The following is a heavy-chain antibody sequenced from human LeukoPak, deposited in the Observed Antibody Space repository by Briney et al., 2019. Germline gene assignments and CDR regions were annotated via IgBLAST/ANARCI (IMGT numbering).Heavy chain of an antibody. D-gene: IGHD2-2*01. J-gene: IGHJ5*02. CDR2: ISGSGGGT. CDR3: AKWNIVVVPAATPLIVNWFDP. CDR1: GFTFSSYA. Sequence: GGSLRLSCAASGFTFSSYAMSWVRQAPGKGLEWVSAISGSGGGTYYADSVKGRFTISRDNSKNALYLQMNSLRAEDTAVYYCAKWNIVVVPAATPLIVNWFDPWGQGTLVTVSS. V-gene: IGHV3-23*01.